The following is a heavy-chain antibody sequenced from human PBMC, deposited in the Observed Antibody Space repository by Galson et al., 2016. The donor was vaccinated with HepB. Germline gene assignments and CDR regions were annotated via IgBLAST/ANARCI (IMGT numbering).Heavy chain of an antibody. Sequence: SLRLSCAASGFTFSSYSMHWVRQSPGKGLEWMALISYEGSKKDYADSVKGRFTISRDNSRNTLFLHLNSLRPEDTAVYYCAREYDLLTGLDYWGQGTPLTVSS. D-gene: IGHD3/OR15-3a*01. CDR1: GFTFSSYS. CDR2: ISYEGSKK. J-gene: IGHJ4*02. CDR3: AREYDLLTGLDY. V-gene: IGHV3-30*04.